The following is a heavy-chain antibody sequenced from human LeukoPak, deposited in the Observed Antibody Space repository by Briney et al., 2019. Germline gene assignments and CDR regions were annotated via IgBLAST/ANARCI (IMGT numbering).Heavy chain of an antibody. CDR2: ISGSGGST. Sequence: QPGGSLRLSCAASGFTFSSYAMSWVRQAPGKGLEWVSAISGSGGSTYYADSVKGRFTISRDNSKNTLYLQMNSLRAEDTAVYYCAKVQRYSSSWYLDYWGQGTLATVSS. D-gene: IGHD6-13*01. CDR1: GFTFSSYA. V-gene: IGHV3-23*01. CDR3: AKVQRYSSSWYLDY. J-gene: IGHJ4*02.